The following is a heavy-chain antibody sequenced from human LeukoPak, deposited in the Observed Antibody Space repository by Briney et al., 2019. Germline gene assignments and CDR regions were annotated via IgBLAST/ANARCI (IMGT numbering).Heavy chain of an antibody. CDR2: ISAYNGDT. Sequence: ASVKLFCKASGYTFTIYDISWVRQAPGQGLEGRGWISAYNGDTKYAQNLQGRVTMSTDTSTSTAYMELRTLRSDDTAVYYCARDTMVRGVMDYYGMDVWGQGTTVTVSS. CDR3: ARDTMVRGVMDYYGMDV. V-gene: IGHV1-18*01. D-gene: IGHD3-10*01. J-gene: IGHJ6*02. CDR1: GYTFTIYD.